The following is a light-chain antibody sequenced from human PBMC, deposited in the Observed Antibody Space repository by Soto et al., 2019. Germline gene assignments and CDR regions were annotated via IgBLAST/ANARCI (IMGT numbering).Light chain of an antibody. CDR1: QSISSW. Sequence: DIQMTQSPSTLSASVGDRVTITCRASQSISSWLAWYQQKPGKAPKLLIYKASSLESGVPSRFSGSGSGTEFTLTISSLQPDDFATYYCQQYNSPWTFGPGTKVEI. CDR2: KAS. CDR3: QQYNSPWT. J-gene: IGKJ1*01. V-gene: IGKV1-5*03.